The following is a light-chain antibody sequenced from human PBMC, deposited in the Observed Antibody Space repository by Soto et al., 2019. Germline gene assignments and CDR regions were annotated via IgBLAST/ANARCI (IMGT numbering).Light chain of an antibody. CDR2: GNS. CDR1: SSNIGANYD. J-gene: IGLJ1*01. Sequence: QSVLTQPPSVSGAPGQRVTISCTGSSSNIGANYDVHWYQQRPGTAPKLLIFGNSNRPSGVPDRFSGSKSGTSASLAITGLQADDEGDYFCASFRSGTILVFGSGTKLTVL. CDR3: ASFRSGTILV. V-gene: IGLV1-40*01.